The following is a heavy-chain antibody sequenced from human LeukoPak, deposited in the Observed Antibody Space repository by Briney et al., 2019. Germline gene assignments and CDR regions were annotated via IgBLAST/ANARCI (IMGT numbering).Heavy chain of an antibody. CDR2: INPDSGGT. V-gene: IGHV1-2*02. CDR3: ARQNLRDSDAFDI. CDR1: GYTFTGYY. J-gene: IGHJ3*02. Sequence: PAASVKVSCKASGYTFTGYYMHWVRQAPGHGLEWMGWINPDSGGTNYAQKFQGRVTMTRDTSISTAYMDLSRLRSDDTAVYYCARQNLRDSDAFDIWGQGTMVTVSS. D-gene: IGHD2/OR15-2a*01.